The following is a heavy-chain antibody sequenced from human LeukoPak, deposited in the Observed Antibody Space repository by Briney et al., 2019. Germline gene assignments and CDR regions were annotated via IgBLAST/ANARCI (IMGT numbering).Heavy chain of an antibody. V-gene: IGHV1-2*02. CDR1: GYTFTAYY. CDR2: INPNSGGT. J-gene: IGHJ4*02. CDR3: ARTTTSMVREKPLDY. Sequence: GASVKVSCKASGYTFTAYYMHWVRQAPGQGLEWMGWINPNSGGTNYAQKFQGRVTMTTDTSTSTAYMELRSLRSDDTAVYYCARTTTSMVREKPLDYWGQGTLVTVSS. D-gene: IGHD3-10*01.